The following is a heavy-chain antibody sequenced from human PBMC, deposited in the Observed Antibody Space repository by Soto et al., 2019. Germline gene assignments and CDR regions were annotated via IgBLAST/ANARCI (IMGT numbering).Heavy chain of an antibody. CDR3: ARMGRGYCSGGSCPSYYYYGMDV. Sequence: SGPTLVNPTQTLTLTCTFSGFSLSTRGMCVSWIRQPPGKALEWLALIDWDDDKYYSTSLKTRLTISKDTSKNQVVLTMTNMDPVDTATYYCARMGRGYCSGGSCPSYYYYGMDVWG. D-gene: IGHD2-15*01. CDR1: GFSLSTRGMC. CDR2: IDWDDDK. V-gene: IGHV2-70*01. J-gene: IGHJ6*02.